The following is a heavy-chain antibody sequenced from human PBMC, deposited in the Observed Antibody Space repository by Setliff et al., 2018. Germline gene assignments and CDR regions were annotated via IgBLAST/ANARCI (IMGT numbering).Heavy chain of an antibody. V-gene: IGHV1-46*01. J-gene: IGHJ4*02. CDR2: INPSSGRT. CDR1: GYTFSRNY. Sequence: ASVKVSCKAYGYTFSRNYMHWVRQAPGLGLEWMGTINPSSGRTSYAQKFQGRVTMTRDTSTSTVYMELSSLRSEDTAVYYCARVDTAMASSFDYWGQGTLVTVSS. D-gene: IGHD5-18*01. CDR3: ARVDTAMASSFDY.